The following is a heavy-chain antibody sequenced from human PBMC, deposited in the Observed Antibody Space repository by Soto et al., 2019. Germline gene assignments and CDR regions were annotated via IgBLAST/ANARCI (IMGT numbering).Heavy chain of an antibody. J-gene: IGHJ4*02. Sequence: EVQVSESGGGSVQPGGSLRLSCTASGFTFSRYAMSWVRQGAGKGLEWVSAISGSGGSAYYADSVKGRFTISRDNSKNTLYLQMNSLRVEDTAVYYSAKSSSGWYLFDYWGQGTLVTFSS. CDR3: AKSSSGWYLFDY. D-gene: IGHD6-19*01. CDR1: GFTFSRYA. V-gene: IGHV3-23*01. CDR2: ISGSGGSA.